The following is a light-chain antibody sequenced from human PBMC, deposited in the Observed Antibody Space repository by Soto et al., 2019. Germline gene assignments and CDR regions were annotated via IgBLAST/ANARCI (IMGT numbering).Light chain of an antibody. J-gene: IGKJ3*01. V-gene: IGKV3-15*01. CDR3: QQYHDWPFT. Sequence: EIVMTQSPATLSVSPGERATLSCRASQSVRSNLAWYQQKPGQAPRLLTNGASTRATGVPARFSGSGSGTEFTLTISSLQSEDSAVYFCQQYHDWPFTFDPGTKVDIK. CDR2: GAS. CDR1: QSVRSN.